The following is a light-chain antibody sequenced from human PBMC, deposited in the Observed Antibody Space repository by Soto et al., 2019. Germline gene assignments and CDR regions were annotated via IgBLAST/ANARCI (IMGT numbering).Light chain of an antibody. CDR3: QQYNNWPPLT. CDR2: GAS. CDR1: QSVSSN. Sequence: EIVMTQSPATLSVSPGERATLSCRASQSVSSNLACYQQKPGQPPRLLIYGASTRATGIPARFSGSGSGKAFTLTTNSLQAEDCAVYYCQQYNNWPPLTFGGGTKVEIK. V-gene: IGKV3-15*01. J-gene: IGKJ4*01.